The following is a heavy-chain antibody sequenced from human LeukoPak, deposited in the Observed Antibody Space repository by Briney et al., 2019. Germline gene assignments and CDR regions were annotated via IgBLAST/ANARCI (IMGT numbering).Heavy chain of an antibody. CDR1: GGSISSYH. V-gene: IGHV4-59*01. CDR2: IYYSGST. CDR3: AREIPGGRLDY. D-gene: IGHD1-14*01. Sequence: SETLSLSCTVSGGSISSYHWSWIRQPPGKGLEWIGYIYYSGSTNYNPSLKSRVTISVDTSKNQFSLNLSSVTAADTAVYYCAREIPGGRLDYWGQGTLVTVSS. J-gene: IGHJ4*02.